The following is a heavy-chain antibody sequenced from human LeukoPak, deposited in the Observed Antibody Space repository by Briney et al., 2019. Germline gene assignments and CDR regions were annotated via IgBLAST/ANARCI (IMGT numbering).Heavy chain of an antibody. Sequence: SVKVSCKASGGTFSSYAISLVRQAPGQGLEWMGGIIPIFGTANYAQKFQGRVTITTDESTSTAYLELSSLRSEDTAVYYCARVHRSALTTVITPWYYYMDVWGTGTTVTVSS. CDR3: ARVHRSALTTVITPWYYYMDV. D-gene: IGHD4-17*01. CDR1: GGTFSSYA. V-gene: IGHV1-69*05. J-gene: IGHJ6*03. CDR2: IIPIFGTA.